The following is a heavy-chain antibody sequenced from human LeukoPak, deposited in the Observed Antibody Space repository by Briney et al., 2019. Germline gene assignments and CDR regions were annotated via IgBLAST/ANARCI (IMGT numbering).Heavy chain of an antibody. CDR3: AKGGGWPNHWFDP. D-gene: IGHD6-19*01. CDR1: GYTFTSYG. CDR2: ISTYNGNT. Sequence: EASVTVSCTASGYTFTSYGISWVRQAPGQGLEWMGWISTYNGNTEYAQKLQGRVTMTTDTSTSTAYMELRSLRSDDTAVYYCAKGGGWPNHWFDPWGQGTLVTVSS. J-gene: IGHJ5*02. V-gene: IGHV1-18*01.